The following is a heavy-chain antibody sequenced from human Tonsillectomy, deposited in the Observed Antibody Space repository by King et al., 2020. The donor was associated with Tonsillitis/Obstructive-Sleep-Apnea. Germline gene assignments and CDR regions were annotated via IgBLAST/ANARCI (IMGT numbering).Heavy chain of an antibody. CDR1: GYSFTSYW. CDR3: SRHPYNYYDSSGYYSFDY. V-gene: IGHV5-51*01. Sequence: VQLVESGAEVKKPGESLKISCKGSGYSFTSYWIGWVRQMPGKGLEWMGIIYPGDSDTRYSPSFQGQVTISVDKSISTAYLQGSSLKASDTAVYYCSRHPYNYYDSSGYYSFDYWGQGTLVTVSS. D-gene: IGHD3-22*01. J-gene: IGHJ4*02. CDR2: IYPGDSDT.